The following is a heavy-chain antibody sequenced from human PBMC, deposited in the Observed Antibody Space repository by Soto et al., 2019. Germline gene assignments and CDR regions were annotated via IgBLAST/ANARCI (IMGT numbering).Heavy chain of an antibody. CDR3: TRDHGYGYCMDV. V-gene: IGHV3-48*01. CDR2: ITKSSRTI. D-gene: IGHD5-12*01. Sequence: PGGSLRLSCAASGFTFSTYSMNWVRQAPGKGLEWISYITKSSRTIYYADSVKGRFTISRDNAKNSLYLQMNSLRAEDTAVYYCTRDHGYGYCMDVWGQGTTVTVSS. CDR1: GFTFSTYS. J-gene: IGHJ6*02.